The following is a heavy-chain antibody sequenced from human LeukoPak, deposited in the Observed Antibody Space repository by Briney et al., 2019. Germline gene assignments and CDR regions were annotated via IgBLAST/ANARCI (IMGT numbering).Heavy chain of an antibody. J-gene: IGHJ6*03. V-gene: IGHV3-9*01. CDR1: GFTFDDYA. CDR3: AREPRGYYDSILFPMDV. Sequence: SGGSLRLSCAASGFTFDDYAMHWVRQAPGKGLEWVSGISWNSGSIGYADSVKGRFTISRDNAKNSLYLQMNSLRAEDTAVYYCAREPRGYYDSILFPMDVWGKGTTVTVSS. D-gene: IGHD3-22*01. CDR2: ISWNSGSI.